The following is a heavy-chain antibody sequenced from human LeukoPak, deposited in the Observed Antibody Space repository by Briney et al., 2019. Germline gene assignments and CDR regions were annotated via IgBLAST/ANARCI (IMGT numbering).Heavy chain of an antibody. D-gene: IGHD3-9*01. J-gene: IGHJ6*02. CDR3: AADRGYDILSGYHPVALDV. V-gene: IGHV1-58*01. Sequence: SVKVSCKASGFTFTSSAVQWVRQARGQRLEWIGWIVVGSGNTNYAQKFQERVTITRDMSTSTAYMELSSLRSEDTAVYYCAADRGYDILSGYHPVALDVWGQGTTVTVSS. CDR1: GFTFTSSA. CDR2: IVVGSGNT.